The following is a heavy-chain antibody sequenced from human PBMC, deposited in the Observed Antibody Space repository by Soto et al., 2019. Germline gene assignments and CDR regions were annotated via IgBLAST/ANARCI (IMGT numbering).Heavy chain of an antibody. CDR1: GFTFGDYA. CDR3: TRAQDDGYNDFDY. CDR2: IRSKAYGGTT. J-gene: IGHJ4*02. V-gene: IGHV3-49*03. Sequence: GGSLRLSCTASGFTFGDYAMSWFRQAPGKGLEWVGFIRSKAYGGTTEYAASVKGRFTISRDDSKSIAYLQMNSLKTEDTAVYYCTRAQDDGYNDFDYWGQGTLVTVSS. D-gene: IGHD5-12*01.